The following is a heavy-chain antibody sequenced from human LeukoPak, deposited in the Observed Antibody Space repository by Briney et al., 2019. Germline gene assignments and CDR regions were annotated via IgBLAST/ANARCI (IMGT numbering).Heavy chain of an antibody. Sequence: SETLSLTCTVSGGSISSYYWSWIRQPPGKGLEWIGEVNHSGGTNYIPSLKSRVTISVDKSKNQFSLKLTSVTAADTAVYYCARVRDYDRWGQGTLVTVSS. CDR1: GGSISSYY. J-gene: IGHJ5*02. CDR2: VNHSGGT. V-gene: IGHV4-34*01. D-gene: IGHD3-16*01. CDR3: ARVRDYDR.